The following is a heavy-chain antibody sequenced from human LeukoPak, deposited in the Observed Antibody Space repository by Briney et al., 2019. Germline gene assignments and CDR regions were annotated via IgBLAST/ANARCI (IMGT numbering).Heavy chain of an antibody. Sequence: GGSLRLSCAAPGFTFSSYSMNWVRQAPGKGLEWVSYISSSSSTIYYADSVKGRFTISRDNAKNSLYLQMNSLRAEDTAVYYCARVQYGSGSYYNVNYYYYGMDVWGQGTTVTVSS. CDR1: GFTFSSYS. CDR2: ISSSSSTI. J-gene: IGHJ6*02. D-gene: IGHD3-10*01. CDR3: ARVQYGSGSYYNVNYYYYGMDV. V-gene: IGHV3-48*01.